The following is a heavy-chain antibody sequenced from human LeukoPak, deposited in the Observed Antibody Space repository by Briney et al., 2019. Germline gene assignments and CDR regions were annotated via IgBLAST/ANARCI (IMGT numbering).Heavy chain of an antibody. J-gene: IGHJ4*02. D-gene: IGHD6-19*01. V-gene: IGHV6-1*01. CDR2: TYQRSKWYN. Sequence: SETLSLTCTVSGGSISSYYWNWIRQSPSRGLEWLGRTYQRSKWYNDYAVSVKSRITINPDISKNQFSLQLNSVTPEDTAVYYCARSPSPYSSGWYFDYWGQGTLVTVSS. CDR1: GGSISSYY. CDR3: ARSPSPYSSGWYFDY.